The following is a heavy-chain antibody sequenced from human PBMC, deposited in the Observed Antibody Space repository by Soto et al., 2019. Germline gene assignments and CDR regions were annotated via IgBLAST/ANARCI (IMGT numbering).Heavy chain of an antibody. Sequence: EVQLLESGGGLVQPGGSLRLSCAASGFTFISYAMNWVRQAPGTGLQWVSAISGGGDATFYADSVKGRFTISRDNSKNTLYLQMNSLRAEDTAVYYCASTRGSSYDYWGQGTLVTVSS. V-gene: IGHV3-23*01. CDR2: ISGGGDAT. CDR3: ASTRGSSYDY. CDR1: GFTFISYA. J-gene: IGHJ4*02. D-gene: IGHD6-6*01.